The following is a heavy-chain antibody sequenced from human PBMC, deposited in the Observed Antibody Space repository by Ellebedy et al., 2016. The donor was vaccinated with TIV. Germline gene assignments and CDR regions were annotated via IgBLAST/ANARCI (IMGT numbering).Heavy chain of an antibody. J-gene: IGHJ4*02. CDR3: ASGDGTSSSWYEGY. Sequence: GGSLRLXXAASGFTFSSYWMSWVRQAPGKGLEWVANIKQDGSEKYYVDSVKGRFAISRDNAKNSLYVQMNSLRAEDTAVYYCASGDGTSSSWYEGYWGQGTLVTVSS. CDR2: IKQDGSEK. CDR1: GFTFSSYW. V-gene: IGHV3-7*01. D-gene: IGHD6-13*01.